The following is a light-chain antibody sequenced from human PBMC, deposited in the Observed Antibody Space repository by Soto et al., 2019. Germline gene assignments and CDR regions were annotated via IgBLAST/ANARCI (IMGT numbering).Light chain of an antibody. V-gene: IGLV2-8*01. CDR3: NSYAGGDWV. CDR2: EVS. J-gene: IGLJ3*02. Sequence: QSVLTQPPSASGSRGQSVTIPCTGTSSDVGRYNYVSWYQQHPGKVPKLLIYEVSNRPSGVPDRFSGSKSGNTASLTVSGLQPEDEADYYCNSYAGGDWVFGVGTKVTVL. CDR1: SSDVGRYNY.